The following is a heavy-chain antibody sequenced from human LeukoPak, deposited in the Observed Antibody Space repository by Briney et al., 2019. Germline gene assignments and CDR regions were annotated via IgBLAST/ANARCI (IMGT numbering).Heavy chain of an antibody. CDR2: ISGSSTRT. CDR1: GFTFSSYA. CDR3: ARAEDSSGFSVVDV. Sequence: GGSLRLSCADSGFTFSSYAMSWVRQAPGKGLEWVSSISGSSTRTYYADSVKGRFTISRDNSRNTLYLQMNSLRAEDTAVYYCARAEDSSGFSVVDVWGQGTTVTVSS. D-gene: IGHD3-22*01. J-gene: IGHJ6*02. V-gene: IGHV3-23*01.